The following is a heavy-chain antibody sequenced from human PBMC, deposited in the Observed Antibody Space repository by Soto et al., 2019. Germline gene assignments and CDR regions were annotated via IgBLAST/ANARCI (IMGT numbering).Heavy chain of an antibody. Sequence: SETLSLTCTVSSGSISSYYWSWIRQPPGKGLEWIGYIYYSGSTNYNPSLKSRVTISVDTSKNQFSLKLSSVTAADAAVYYCARLAAFDENTNWYDPWGQGTLVTVSS. CDR1: SGSISSYY. J-gene: IGHJ5*02. D-gene: IGHD6-25*01. V-gene: IGHV4-59*08. CDR2: IYYSGST. CDR3: ARLAAFDENTNWYDP.